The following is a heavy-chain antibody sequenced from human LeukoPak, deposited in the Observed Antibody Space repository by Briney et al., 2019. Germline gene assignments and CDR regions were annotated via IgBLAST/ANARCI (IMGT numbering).Heavy chain of an antibody. D-gene: IGHD2-15*01. CDR3: AKGLGDSCYSALDY. CDR2: ISSSGTST. Sequence: GGSLRLSCAASGLTFSSYAMSWVRQAPGKGQEWVSGISSSGTSTYYADFVKGRITISRDNSKNTLYVQMNSLRAEDTAVYYCAKGLGDSCYSALDYWGQGTPVTVSS. CDR1: GLTFSSYA. J-gene: IGHJ4*02. V-gene: IGHV3-23*01.